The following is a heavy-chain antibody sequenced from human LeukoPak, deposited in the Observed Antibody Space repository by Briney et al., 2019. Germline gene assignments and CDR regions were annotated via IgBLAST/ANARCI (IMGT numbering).Heavy chain of an antibody. Sequence: GGSLRLSCAASGFTFSDYYMSWIRQAPGKGLEWVSYISGSSSYTNYADSVKGRFTISRDNAKNSLYLQMNSLRAEDTAVYYCARDERERGYSYGLYYFDYWGQGTLVTVSS. V-gene: IGHV3-11*06. CDR2: ISGSSSYT. CDR3: ARDERERGYSYGLYYFDY. J-gene: IGHJ4*02. D-gene: IGHD5-18*01. CDR1: GFTFSDYY.